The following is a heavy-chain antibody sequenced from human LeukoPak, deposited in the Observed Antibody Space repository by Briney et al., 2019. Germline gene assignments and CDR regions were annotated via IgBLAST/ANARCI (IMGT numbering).Heavy chain of an antibody. CDR1: GGSISSSSYY. V-gene: IGHV4-39*01. D-gene: IGHD3-10*01. CDR3: ARQVHVLLWFGELIHYFDY. Sequence: SETLSLTCTVSGGSISSSSYYWGWIRQPPGKGLEWLGSIYYSGSTYYNPSLKSRVTISVDTSKNQFSLKLSSVTAADTAVYYCARQVHVLLWFGELIHYFDYWGQGTLVTVSS. CDR2: IYYSGST. J-gene: IGHJ4*02.